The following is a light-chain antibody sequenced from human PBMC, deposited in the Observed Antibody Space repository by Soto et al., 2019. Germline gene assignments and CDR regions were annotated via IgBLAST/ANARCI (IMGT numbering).Light chain of an antibody. J-gene: IGKJ5*01. CDR1: QSVSSS. V-gene: IGKV3-11*01. CDR2: DTS. CDR3: QQRSKWPIT. Sequence: EIVLTQSPASLSLSPGERATLSCRASQSVSSSLAWYQQKPGQAPRLLFYDTSNRATGIPARFSVSGSGTDFTLTISSLEPEDFAVYYCQQRSKWPITFGQGTRLEIK.